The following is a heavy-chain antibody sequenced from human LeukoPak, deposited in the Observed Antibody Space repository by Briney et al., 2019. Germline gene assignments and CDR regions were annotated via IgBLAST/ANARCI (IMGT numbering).Heavy chain of an antibody. D-gene: IGHD4-11*01. V-gene: IGHV4-59*12. J-gene: IGHJ5*02. Sequence: SETLSLTCTVSGGSISSYYWSWIRQPPGKGLEWIGYIYYSGSTNYNPSLKSRVTISVDTSKNQFSLKLSSVTAADTAVYYCARDSPSTVIYPQAGFDPWGQGTLVTVSS. CDR1: GGSISSYY. CDR2: IYYSGST. CDR3: ARDSPSTVIYPQAGFDP.